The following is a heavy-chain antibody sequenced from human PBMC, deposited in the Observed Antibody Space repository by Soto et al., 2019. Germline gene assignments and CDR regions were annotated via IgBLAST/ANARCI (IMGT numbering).Heavy chain of an antibody. CDR3: AFNSGSGSYYFDY. V-gene: IGHV3-23*01. Sequence: EVQLLESGGGLVQPGGSLRLSCAASGFTFSSYAMWWVGQAPGKGLECVSAISGGGETTYYADSVKGRFTFSRDNSKNTLYLQMNSLRAEDTAVYYCAFNSGSGSYYFDYWGQGTLVTVSS. D-gene: IGHD3-10*01. J-gene: IGHJ4*02. CDR2: ISGGGETT. CDR1: GFTFSSYA.